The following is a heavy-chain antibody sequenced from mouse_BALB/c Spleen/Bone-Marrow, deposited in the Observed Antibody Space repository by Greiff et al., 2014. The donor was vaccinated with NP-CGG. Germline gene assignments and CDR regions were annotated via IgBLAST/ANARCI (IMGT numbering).Heavy chain of an antibody. CDR3: ARNYPFAY. Sequence: DVKLQESGAELVKPGASVKLSCTASAFNIKDSYLHWVKQRPEQGLDWIGRIDPAKGNTNYDPKFQGKATITADTSSNTAYLQLSSLTSEDTAVYFCARNYPFAYWGQGTLVTVSA. V-gene: IGHV14-3*02. CDR2: IDPAKGNT. D-gene: IGHD2-1*01. J-gene: IGHJ3*01. CDR1: AFNIKDSY.